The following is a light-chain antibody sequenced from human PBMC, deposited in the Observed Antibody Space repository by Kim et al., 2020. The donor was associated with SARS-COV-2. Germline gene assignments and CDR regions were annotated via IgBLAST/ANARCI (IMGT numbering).Light chain of an antibody. CDR3: QAWDSSTKV. V-gene: IGLV3-1*01. Sequence: SVSPGQTASITCSGDKLGDKYACWYQQKPGQSPVLVIYQDNKRPSGIPEQFSGSNSGNTATLTISGTQAMDEADYYCQAWDSSTKVFGTGTKVTVL. CDR1: KLGDKY. J-gene: IGLJ1*01. CDR2: QDN.